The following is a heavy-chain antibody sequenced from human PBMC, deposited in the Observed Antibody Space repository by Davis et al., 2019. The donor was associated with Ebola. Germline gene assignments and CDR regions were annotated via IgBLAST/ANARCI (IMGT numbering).Heavy chain of an antibody. Sequence: SVKVSCKASGGTFSSYAISWVRQAPGQGLEWMGRIIPILGIANYAQKFQGRVTITADKPTSTAYMELSSLRSEDTAVYYCASEGGVVITHNWFDPWGQGTLVTVSS. CDR3: ASEGGVVITHNWFDP. J-gene: IGHJ5*02. V-gene: IGHV1-69*04. CDR2: IIPILGIA. CDR1: GGTFSSYA. D-gene: IGHD3-3*01.